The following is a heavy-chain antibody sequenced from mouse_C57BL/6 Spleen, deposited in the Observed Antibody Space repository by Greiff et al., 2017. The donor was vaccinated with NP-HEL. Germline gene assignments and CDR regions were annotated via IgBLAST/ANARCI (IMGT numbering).Heavy chain of an antibody. V-gene: IGHV1-52*01. CDR2: IDPSDSET. D-gene: IGHD1-1*02. Sequence: QVQLKQPGAELVRPGSSVKLSCKASGYTFTSYWMHWVKQRPIQGLEWIGNIDPSDSETHYNQKFKDKATLTVDKSSSTAYMQLSSLTSEDSAVYYCAREEVYGFAYWGQGTLVTVSA. CDR1: GYTFTSYW. J-gene: IGHJ3*01. CDR3: AREEVYGFAY.